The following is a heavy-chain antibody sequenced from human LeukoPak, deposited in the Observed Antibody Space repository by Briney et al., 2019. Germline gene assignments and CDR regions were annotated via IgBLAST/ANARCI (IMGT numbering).Heavy chain of an antibody. D-gene: IGHD6-13*01. V-gene: IGHV1-18*01. Sequence: ASVKVSCKASGGTFSSYAISWVRQAPGQGLEWMGWISAYNGNTNYAQKLQGRVTMTTDTSTSTAYMELRSLRSDDTAVYYCARGSSWYNWFDPWGQGTLVTVSS. CDR3: ARGSSWYNWFDP. CDR1: GGTFSSYA. J-gene: IGHJ5*02. CDR2: ISAYNGNT.